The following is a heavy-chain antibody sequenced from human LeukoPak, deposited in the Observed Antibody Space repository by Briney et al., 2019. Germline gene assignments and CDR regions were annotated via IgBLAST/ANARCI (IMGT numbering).Heavy chain of an antibody. Sequence: GGSLRLSCAASGFSFSSYAMHWVRQAPGKGLEWVAVIWYNGSNQYYADSVRGRFTISRDNSKNTLHLQMNSLRAEDTAAYYCVKSGPDFGDLPSEYYFDFWGQGTLVTVSS. CDR1: GFSFSSYA. V-gene: IGHV3-33*06. J-gene: IGHJ4*02. D-gene: IGHD4-17*01. CDR2: IWYNGSNQ. CDR3: VKSGPDFGDLPSEYYFDF.